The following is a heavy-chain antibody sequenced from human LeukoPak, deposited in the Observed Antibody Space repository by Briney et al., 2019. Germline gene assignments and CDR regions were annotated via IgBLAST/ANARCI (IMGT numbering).Heavy chain of an antibody. J-gene: IGHJ1*01. Sequence: GGSLRLSCVASGFAVGSNYMSWVRQAPGKGLEWVSLIYSGGAIRYADSVKGRFTISRDSSKNTLYLQMNSLRAEDTALYYCAKKVVVGATSPYSDFQDWGQGTLVTVSS. CDR3: AKKVVVGATSPYSDFQD. CDR1: GFAVGSNY. V-gene: IGHV3-53*01. D-gene: IGHD1-26*01. CDR2: IYSGGAI.